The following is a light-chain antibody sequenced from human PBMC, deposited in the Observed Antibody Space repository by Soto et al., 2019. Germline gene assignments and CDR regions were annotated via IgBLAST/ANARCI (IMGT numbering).Light chain of an antibody. Sequence: EKVMTQSPATLSVSPGERATLSCRASENIKNRLAWYQQKPGQGPRLLIYDAFTRATDIPARFSGSASGTEFTLTISSPQSEDSAFYYCQQYDDWPLTLGGGTKVEIK. CDR2: DAF. J-gene: IGKJ4*01. CDR1: ENIKNR. V-gene: IGKV3-15*01. CDR3: QQYDDWPLT.